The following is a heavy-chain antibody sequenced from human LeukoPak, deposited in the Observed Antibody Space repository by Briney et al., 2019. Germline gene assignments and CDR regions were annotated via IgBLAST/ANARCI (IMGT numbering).Heavy chain of an antibody. J-gene: IGHJ4*02. CDR3: AKGVRFLDYSDY. V-gene: IGHV3-23*01. CDR1: GFTFSRYA. D-gene: IGHD3-3*01. Sequence: PGGSLRLSCAASGFTFSRYAMSWVRQAPGKGLEWVSAISGSGASTYYADSVKGRFTISRDNSKNTLYLQMNSLRAEDTAVYYCAKGVRFLDYSDYWGQGTLVTVSS. CDR2: ISGSGAST.